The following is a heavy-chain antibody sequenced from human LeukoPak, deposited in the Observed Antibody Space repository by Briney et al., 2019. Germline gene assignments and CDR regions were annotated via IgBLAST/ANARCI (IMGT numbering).Heavy chain of an antibody. Sequence: GGSLRLSCAASGFTFSSYSMNWVRQAPGKGLEWVSYISSSSSTIYYADSVKGRFTISRDNAKNSLYLQMNSLRAEDTAVYYCARGWELLDYWGQGTLATVSS. CDR1: GFTFSSYS. J-gene: IGHJ4*02. D-gene: IGHD2-15*01. CDR3: ARGWELLDY. V-gene: IGHV3-48*04. CDR2: ISSSSSTI.